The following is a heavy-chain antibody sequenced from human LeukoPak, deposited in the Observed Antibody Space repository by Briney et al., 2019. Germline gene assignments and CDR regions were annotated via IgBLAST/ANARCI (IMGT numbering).Heavy chain of an antibody. CDR2: INPSGGST. V-gene: IGHV1-46*01. Sequence: ASVKVSCKASGYTFTSYYMHWVRQAPGQGLEWMGIINPSGGSTSYAQKFQGRVTMTRVTSTSTVYMELSSLRSEDTAVYYCAREGVDRVGATGYDVVVVAATQDFDYWGQGTLVTVSS. D-gene: IGHD2-15*01. CDR3: AREGVDRVGATGYDVVVVAATQDFDY. CDR1: GYTFTSYY. J-gene: IGHJ4*02.